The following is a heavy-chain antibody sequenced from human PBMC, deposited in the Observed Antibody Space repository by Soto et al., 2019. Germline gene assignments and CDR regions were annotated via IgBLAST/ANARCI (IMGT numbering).Heavy chain of an antibody. CDR2: ISWNSGSI. Sequence: GGSLRLSCAASGFTFDEYAMHWVRQAPGKGLEWVSGISWNSGSIGYADSVKGRFTISRDNAKNSLYLQMNSLRAEDTALYYCAKDSGDYYYYYMDVWGKGTTVTVSS. J-gene: IGHJ6*03. CDR1: GFTFDEYA. CDR3: AKDSGDYYYYYMDV. V-gene: IGHV3-9*01.